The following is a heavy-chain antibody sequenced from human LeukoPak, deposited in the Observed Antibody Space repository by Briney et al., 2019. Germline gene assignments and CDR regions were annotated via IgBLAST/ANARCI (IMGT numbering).Heavy chain of an antibody. D-gene: IGHD2-21*02. CDR2: VSGSGDST. CDR3: AKHLTSLVTAPLDF. V-gene: IGHV3-23*01. Sequence: GGSLRLSCAASGFPFSRYAMSWVRQAPGKGLEWVSVVSGSGDSTHYPDSVKGRFTISRDSSKNTLYLQMNRVRAEDTALYYCAKHLTSLVTAPLDFWGQGTLVTVSS. J-gene: IGHJ4*02. CDR1: GFPFSRYA.